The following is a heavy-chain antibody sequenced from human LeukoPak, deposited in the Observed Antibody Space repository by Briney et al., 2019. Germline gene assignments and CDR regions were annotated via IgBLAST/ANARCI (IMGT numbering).Heavy chain of an antibody. J-gene: IGHJ6*03. CDR3: ARGGSPDFFYYYMDV. D-gene: IGHD3/OR15-3a*01. Sequence: SQTLSLTCTVSGGSISSGGYYWSWIRQHPGKGLEWTGYIYYSGSTYYNPSLKSRVTISVDTSKNQFSLKLSSVTAADTAVYYCARGGSPDFFYYYMDVWGKGTTVTVSS. CDR2: IYYSGST. CDR1: GGSISSGGYY. V-gene: IGHV4-31*03.